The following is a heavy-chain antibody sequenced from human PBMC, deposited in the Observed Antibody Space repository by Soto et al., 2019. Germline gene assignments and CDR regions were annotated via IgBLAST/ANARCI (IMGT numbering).Heavy chain of an antibody. CDR3: ARVPDR. CDR1: GDSISSGGHY. J-gene: IGHJ5*02. CDR2: IYHSGST. Sequence: PSETLSLTCSVSGDSISSGGHYWSWIRQHPGKGLEWIGYIYHSGSTYYNPSLKSRVTISVDRSKNQFSLKLSSVTAADTAVYYCARVPDRWGQGTLVTVSS. D-gene: IGHD2-2*01. V-gene: IGHV4-30-2*01.